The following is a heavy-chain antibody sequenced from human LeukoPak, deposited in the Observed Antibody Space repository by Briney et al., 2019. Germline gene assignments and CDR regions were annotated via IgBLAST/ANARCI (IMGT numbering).Heavy chain of an antibody. CDR2: ISYDGSNK. J-gene: IGHJ4*02. V-gene: IGHV3-30*04. CDR1: GFTFSSYA. CDR3: ARERGVRSYYDILTGYYDYFDY. Sequence: GGSLSLSCAASGFTFSSYAMHWVRQAPGKGLEWVAVISYDGSNKYYADSVKGRFTISRDNSKNTLYLQMNSLRAEDTAVYYCARERGVRSYYDILTGYYDYFDYWGQGTLVTVSS. D-gene: IGHD3-9*01.